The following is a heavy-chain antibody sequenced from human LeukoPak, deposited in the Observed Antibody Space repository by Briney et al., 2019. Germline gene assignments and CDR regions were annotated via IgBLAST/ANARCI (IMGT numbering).Heavy chain of an antibody. J-gene: IGHJ4*02. CDR2: ISYDGSNK. CDR1: GFTFSSYG. CDR3: ASNYGDDSNY. D-gene: IGHD4-23*01. V-gene: IGHV3-30*03. Sequence: GGSLRLSCAASGFTFSSYGMHWVRQAPGKGLEWVAVISYDGSNKYYADSVKGRFTISRDNSKNTLYLQMNSLRAEDTAVYYCASNYGDDSNYWGQGTLVTVSS.